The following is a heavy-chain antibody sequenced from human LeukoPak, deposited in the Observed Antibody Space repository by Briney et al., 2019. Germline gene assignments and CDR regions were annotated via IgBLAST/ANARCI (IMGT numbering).Heavy chain of an antibody. CDR3: TTGIRGD. CDR1: GLTVTNAW. Sequence: PGGSLRLSCSASGLTVTNAWMNWVRQAPGEGLDWVGRIASKTDGGATDYAAPVKGRFTISRDDSKDTLNLQMNSLKTEDTAVYYCTTGIRGDWGQGTLVTVSS. CDR2: IASKTDGGAT. V-gene: IGHV3-15*07. D-gene: IGHD3-10*01. J-gene: IGHJ4*02.